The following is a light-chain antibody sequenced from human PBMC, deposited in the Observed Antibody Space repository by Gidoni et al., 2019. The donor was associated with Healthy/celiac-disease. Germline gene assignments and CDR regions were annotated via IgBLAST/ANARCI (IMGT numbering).Light chain of an antibody. CDR3: QQRSNWPYT. CDR2: DAS. CDR1: QSVSSY. V-gene: IGKV3-11*01. Sequence: DIVVTQSPATLSLSPGERATLSCRASQSVSSYLAWYQQKPGQAPRLLIYDASNRATGIPARFSGSGSGTDFTLTISSLEPEDFAVYYCQQRSNWPYTFXXXTKLEIK. J-gene: IGKJ2*01.